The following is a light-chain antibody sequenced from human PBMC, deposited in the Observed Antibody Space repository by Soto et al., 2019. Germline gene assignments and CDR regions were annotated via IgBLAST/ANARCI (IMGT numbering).Light chain of an antibody. V-gene: IGKV2-30*01. CDR3: MQGTHWPFT. Sequence: DVVMTQSPLSLPVTLGQPASISCRSSQSLLFTNGNTFLNWFQQRPGQSPRRLIYQVSRRDSGVPDRFSGSGSGTDFTLKISRVEADDVGVYYCMQGTHWPFTFGGGTQVESK. CDR1: QSLLFTNGNTF. CDR2: QVS. J-gene: IGKJ4*01.